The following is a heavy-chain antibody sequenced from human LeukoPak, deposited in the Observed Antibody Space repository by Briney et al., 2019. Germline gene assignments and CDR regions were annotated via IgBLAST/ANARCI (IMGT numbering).Heavy chain of an antibody. J-gene: IGHJ4*02. Sequence: SGGSLRLSCAASGFTFSSYAMHWVRQAPGKGLEWVAVISYDGSNKYYADSVKGRFTISRDNSKNTLYLQMNSLRAEDTAVYYCASSHDYGDYVLDYWGQGTLVTVSS. CDR2: ISYDGSNK. CDR3: ASSHDYGDYVLDY. D-gene: IGHD4-17*01. CDR1: GFTFSSYA. V-gene: IGHV3-30-3*01.